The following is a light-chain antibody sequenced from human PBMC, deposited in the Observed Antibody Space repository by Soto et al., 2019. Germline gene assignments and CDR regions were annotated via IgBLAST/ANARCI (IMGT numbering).Light chain of an antibody. CDR3: AAWDDSLNGWV. Sequence: QSVLTQPPSASGTPGQRVTISCSGSSSNIGSNTVNWYQQLPGTAPKLLIFSNNQRPSGVPERFSGSKSGTSASLAISGLQSEDEADYYCAAWDDSLNGWVFGGGTKVTVL. J-gene: IGLJ3*02. CDR2: SNN. V-gene: IGLV1-44*01. CDR1: SSNIGSNT.